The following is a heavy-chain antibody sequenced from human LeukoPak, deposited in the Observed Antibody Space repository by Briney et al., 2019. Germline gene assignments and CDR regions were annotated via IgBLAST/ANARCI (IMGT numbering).Heavy chain of an antibody. Sequence: GASVTVSCKTSGFTFTDHYFHWVRQAPGQGLEWMGWINGKRGDTNYAQKFQDRVTMTRDTSISTFYIQLSSLTADDTAVYYCARDSDWGPDYWGQGTLVTVSS. V-gene: IGHV1-2*02. J-gene: IGHJ4*02. D-gene: IGHD2-21*01. CDR3: ARDSDWGPDY. CDR2: INGKRGDT. CDR1: GFTFTDHY.